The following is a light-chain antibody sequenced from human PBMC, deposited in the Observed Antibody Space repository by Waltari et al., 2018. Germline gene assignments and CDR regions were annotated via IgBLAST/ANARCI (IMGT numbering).Light chain of an antibody. Sequence: QSALTQPASVSGSPGQSITISCSGTDSDVGAYDFVSWYQQHPGKAPPLIIYEVSNRPSGISNPFSSSKSGNTASLTIAGLQAEDEADYYCSSYTTSSAPGVFGTGTRVTVL. CDR3: SSYTTSSAPGV. CDR1: DSDVGAYDF. CDR2: EVS. J-gene: IGLJ1*01. V-gene: IGLV2-14*01.